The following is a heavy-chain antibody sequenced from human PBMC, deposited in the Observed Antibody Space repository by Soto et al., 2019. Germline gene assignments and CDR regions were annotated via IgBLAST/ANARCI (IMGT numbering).Heavy chain of an antibody. V-gene: IGHV1-46*01. CDR2: INPSGGST. D-gene: IGHD3-10*01. CDR1: GYTFTSYY. Sequence: QVQLVQSGAEVKKPGASVKVPCKASGYTFTSYYMHWVRQAPGQGLEWMGIINPSGGSTSYAQKFQGRVTMTRDTSTSTVYMELSSLRSEDTAVYYCALLWFGELAADYWGQGTLVTVSS. CDR3: ALLWFGELAADY. J-gene: IGHJ4*02.